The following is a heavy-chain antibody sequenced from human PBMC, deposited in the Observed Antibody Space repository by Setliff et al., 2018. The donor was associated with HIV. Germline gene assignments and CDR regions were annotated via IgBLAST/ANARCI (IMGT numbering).Heavy chain of an antibody. V-gene: IGHV1-69*06. Sequence: GASVKVSCKASGGSLSGYAVSWVRQAPGQGLEWMGGTIPPFSREQYAEEFHGRVTISADTSTTTAYLEVSSLRSEDTAVYYCAKGYYHDSRGYPTGPAFDIWGQGTMVTVSS. CDR3: AKGYYHDSRGYPTGPAFDI. D-gene: IGHD3-22*01. CDR2: TIPPFSRE. J-gene: IGHJ3*02. CDR1: GGSLSGYA.